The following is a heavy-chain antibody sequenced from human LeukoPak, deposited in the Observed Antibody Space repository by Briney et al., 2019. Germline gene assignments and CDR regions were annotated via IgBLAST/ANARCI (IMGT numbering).Heavy chain of an antibody. CDR3: ARETGGYFDY. J-gene: IGHJ4*02. CDR1: GFTVSSNY. CDR2: IYSSDST. V-gene: IGHV3-53*01. Sequence: GGSLRLSCAASGFTVSSNYMSWVRQAPGKGLEWVSIIYSSDSTYCADSVKGRFAISRDNSKNTLDLQMNSLRVEDTAVYYYARETGGYFDYWGQGTLVTVSS. D-gene: IGHD2-8*02.